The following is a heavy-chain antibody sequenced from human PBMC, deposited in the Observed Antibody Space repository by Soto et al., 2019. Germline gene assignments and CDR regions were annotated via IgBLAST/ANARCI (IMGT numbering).Heavy chain of an antibody. V-gene: IGHV4-59*08. CDR2: IYYTGST. CDR3: ARHGHDYGGNWFDP. Sequence: SETLSLTCTVSGGSISRYYWIWIRQPPGKGLKWIGFIYYTGSTNYNPSLKSRVTISVDTSKNQFSLKLRSVTAADTAVYYCARHGHDYGGNWFDPWGQGTLVTVSS. CDR1: GGSISRYY. J-gene: IGHJ5*02. D-gene: IGHD4-17*01.